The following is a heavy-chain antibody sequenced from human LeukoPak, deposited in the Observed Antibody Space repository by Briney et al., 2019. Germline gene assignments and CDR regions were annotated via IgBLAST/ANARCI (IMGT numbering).Heavy chain of an antibody. D-gene: IGHD6-19*01. CDR1: EFTFSSYS. V-gene: IGHV3-21*01. CDR2: ISSSSSYI. J-gene: IGHJ4*02. CDR3: ARAVAGTMDFDY. Sequence: GGSLRLSCAASEFTFSSYSMNWVRQAPGKGLEWVSSISSSSSYIYYADSVKGRFTISRDNAKNSLYLQMNSLRAEDTAMYYCARAVAGTMDFDYWGQGTLVTVSS.